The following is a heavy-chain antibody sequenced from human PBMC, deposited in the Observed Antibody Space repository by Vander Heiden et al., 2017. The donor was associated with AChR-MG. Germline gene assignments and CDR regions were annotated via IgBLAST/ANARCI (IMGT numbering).Heavy chain of an antibody. CDR3: SNTFFYGSGTLDFPLFGLDV. V-gene: IGHV3-23*01. Sequence: AASGFNNFDNFAINWVRQAPGRGLEWVSLISSSGAATYYADSVKGRFTISRDNSKNTLSLHMNSRRADDTAVYYCSNTFFYGSGTLDFPLFGLDVWGQGTTVTVSS. CDR1: GFNNFDNFA. D-gene: IGHD3-10*01. CDR2: ISSSGAAT. J-gene: IGHJ6*02.